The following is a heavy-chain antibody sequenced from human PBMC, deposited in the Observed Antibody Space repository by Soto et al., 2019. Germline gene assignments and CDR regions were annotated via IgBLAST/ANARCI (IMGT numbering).Heavy chain of an antibody. CDR2: INHSGST. Sequence: ELLSLTCAAYGVSFNGYYCSWIRQPPGKGLEWIGEINHSGSTNYNPSLKSRVTISVDTSKKQFSLKLSSVTAAGTAVYYCARRSIAARGNWFDPWGQGTLVTVSS. CDR1: GVSFNGYY. D-gene: IGHD6-6*01. CDR3: ARRSIAARGNWFDP. V-gene: IGHV4-34*01. J-gene: IGHJ5*02.